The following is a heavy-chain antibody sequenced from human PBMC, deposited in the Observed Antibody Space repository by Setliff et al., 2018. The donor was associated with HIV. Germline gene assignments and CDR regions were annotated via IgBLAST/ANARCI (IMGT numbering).Heavy chain of an antibody. Sequence: GGSLRLSCAASGFSLSPFVMSWVRQAPGKGLEWVANIHQTGSETYYVDSVKGRFTISRDNAKNSLCLQMHTLRAEDTAVYYCAKWNVAFDIWGHGTMVTVS. V-gene: IGHV3-7*01. D-gene: IGHD1-1*01. CDR3: AKWNVAFDI. CDR2: IHQTGSET. CDR1: GFSLSPFV. J-gene: IGHJ3*02.